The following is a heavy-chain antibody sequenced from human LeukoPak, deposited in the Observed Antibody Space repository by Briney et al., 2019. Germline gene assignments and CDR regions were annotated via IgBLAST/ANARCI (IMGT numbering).Heavy chain of an antibody. V-gene: IGHV4-31*03. J-gene: IGHJ6*02. CDR1: GGSISSGGYY. Sequence: SQTLSLTRTVSGGSISSGGYYWSWIRQPPGKGLEWIGYIYYSGSTYYNPSLKSRVTISVDTSKNQFSLKLSSVTAADTAVYYCARASSPELQLYYGMDVWGQGTTVTVSS. CDR3: ARASSPELQLYYGMDV. CDR2: IYYSGST. D-gene: IGHD5-18*01.